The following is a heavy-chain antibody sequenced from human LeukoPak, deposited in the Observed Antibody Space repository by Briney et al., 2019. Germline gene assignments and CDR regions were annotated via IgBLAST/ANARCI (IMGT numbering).Heavy chain of an antibody. V-gene: IGHV4-39*07. J-gene: IGHJ4*02. CDR1: GGSISSSSYY. D-gene: IGHD5-18*01. CDR3: ARASIQLWLSRPNYFDY. CDR2: IYYSGST. Sequence: KTSETLSLTCTVSGGSISSSSYYWGWIRQPPGKGLEWIGSIYYSGSTYYNPSLKSRVTISVDTSKNQFSLKLSSVTAADTAVYYCARASIQLWLSRPNYFDYWGQGTLVTASS.